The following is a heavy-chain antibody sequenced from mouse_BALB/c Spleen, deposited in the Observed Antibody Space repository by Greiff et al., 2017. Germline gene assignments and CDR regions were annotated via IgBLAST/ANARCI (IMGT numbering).Heavy chain of an antibody. CDR2: INPSTGYT. Sequence: QVQLKESGAELAKPGASVKMSCKASGYTFTSYWMHWVKQRPGQGLEWIGYINPSTGYTEYNQKFKDKATLTADKSSSTAYMQLSSLTSEDSAVYYCARDRYYYGSSYGFAYWGQGTLVTVSA. V-gene: IGHV1-7*01. D-gene: IGHD1-1*01. CDR3: ARDRYYYGSSYGFAY. CDR1: GYTFTSYW. J-gene: IGHJ3*01.